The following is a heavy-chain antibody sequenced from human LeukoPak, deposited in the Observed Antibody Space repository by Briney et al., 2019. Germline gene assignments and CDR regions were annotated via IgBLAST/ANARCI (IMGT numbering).Heavy chain of an antibody. V-gene: IGHV3-11*01. Sequence: GGSLRLSCAASGFTFSDYYMSRIRQAPGKELEWVSYISSSGSTIYYADSVKGRFTISRDNAKNSLYLQMNSLRAEDTAVYYCARGPNQGRLWFGELLYPPYFDYWGQGTLVTVSS. CDR1: GFTFSDYY. J-gene: IGHJ4*02. CDR3: ARGPNQGRLWFGELLYPPYFDY. D-gene: IGHD3-10*01. CDR2: ISSSGSTI.